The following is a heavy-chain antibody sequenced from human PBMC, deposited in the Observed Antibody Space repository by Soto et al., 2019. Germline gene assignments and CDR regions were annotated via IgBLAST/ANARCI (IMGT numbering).Heavy chain of an antibody. CDR1: GDTFNNYA. V-gene: IGHV1-69*06. J-gene: IGHJ4*02. D-gene: IGHD3-3*01. CDR3: AASTFLSGVSGYFHLDF. Sequence: QVHLVQSGTEVKKPGSSVKVSCKASGDTFNNYAISWVRQAPGQGLQWRGGIIPIYDSPSYAQGSINRVTITADRSTSTAHLELNGLTSEDTAVYYCAASTFLSGVSGYFHLDFWGQGTLVTVSS. CDR2: IIPIYDSP.